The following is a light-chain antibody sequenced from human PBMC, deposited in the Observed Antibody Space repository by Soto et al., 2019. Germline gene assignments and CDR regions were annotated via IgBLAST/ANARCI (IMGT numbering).Light chain of an antibody. Sequence: DIQMTQSPSSLSASVGDRVTITCRASQSIRSHLNWYQQKPGKAPKLLIYAAATLQSGVPSRFSGSGSGTAFTLTISSLQPEDSATYFCQQSYKTPYTFGQGTKLEI. V-gene: IGKV1-39*01. CDR3: QQSYKTPYT. CDR2: AAA. CDR1: QSIRSH. J-gene: IGKJ2*01.